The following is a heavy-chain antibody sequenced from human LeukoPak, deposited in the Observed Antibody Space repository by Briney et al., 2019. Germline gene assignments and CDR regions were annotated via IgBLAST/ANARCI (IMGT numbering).Heavy chain of an antibody. Sequence: SLKVSCKASGGTFSSYAISWVRQAPGQALAWVGGIIPIFGSANYAQTVQGRVRITADESTSTPYMDLLSLRSEDTAVYYCASRTTGTTVFENWGRGTLVTVSS. CDR3: ASRTTGTTVFEN. D-gene: IGHD1-1*01. J-gene: IGHJ4*02. CDR2: IIPIFGSA. CDR1: GGTFSSYA. V-gene: IGHV1-69*13.